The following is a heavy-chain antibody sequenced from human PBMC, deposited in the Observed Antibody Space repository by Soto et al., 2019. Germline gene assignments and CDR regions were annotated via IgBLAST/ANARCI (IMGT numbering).Heavy chain of an antibody. D-gene: IGHD5-18*01. J-gene: IGHJ4*02. CDR1: EFTFRSYW. V-gene: IGHV3-74*01. CDR3: AKDRLIWGYSYGPDY. CDR2: ISGDGSST. Sequence: GGSLRLSCAASEFTFRSYWMHWVRQSPGKGLVWVSRISGDGSSTNYAGSVKGRFTISRDNAKNTVYLQIDSLRAEDTAVYYCAKDRLIWGYSYGPDYWGQGTLVTVPQ.